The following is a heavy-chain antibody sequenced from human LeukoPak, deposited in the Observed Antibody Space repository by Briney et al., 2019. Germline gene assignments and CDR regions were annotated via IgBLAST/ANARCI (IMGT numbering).Heavy chain of an antibody. CDR3: ARDKSGTTQGDSDY. CDR1: GYTFTRYY. CDR2: IDPSGGSR. J-gene: IGHJ4*02. V-gene: IGHV1-46*01. Sequence: ASVKVSCTASGYTFTRYYIHWVRQAPGQGLEWMGIIDPSGGSRSYAQKFQGRVTITRDTSTSTVYMELSSLRSEDTAVYYCARDKSGTTQGDSDYWGQGTLVTVSS. D-gene: IGHD1-1*01.